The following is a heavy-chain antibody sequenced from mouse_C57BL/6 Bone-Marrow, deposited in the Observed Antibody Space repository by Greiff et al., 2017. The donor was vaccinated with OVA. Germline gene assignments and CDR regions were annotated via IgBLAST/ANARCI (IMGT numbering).Heavy chain of an antibody. CDR2: IYPRSGNT. J-gene: IGHJ1*03. CDR3: ARRYSNFYWYFDV. D-gene: IGHD2-5*01. Sequence: QVQLQQSGAELARPGASVKLSCKASGYTFTSYGISWVKQRTGQGLEWIGEIYPRSGNTYYNEKFKGKATLTADKSSSTAYMELHSLTSEDSAVYFCARRYSNFYWYFDVWGTGTTVTVSS. CDR1: GYTFTSYG. V-gene: IGHV1-81*01.